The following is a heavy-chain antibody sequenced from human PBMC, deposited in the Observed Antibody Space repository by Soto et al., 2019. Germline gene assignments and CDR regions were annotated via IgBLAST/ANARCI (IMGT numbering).Heavy chain of an antibody. CDR1: GYTFTIYG. J-gene: IGHJ3*02. Sequence: GASVKVSCKASGYTFTIYGISWVRQAPGQGLEWMGWISAYNGNTNYAQKLQGRVTMTTDTSTSTAYKELRSLRSDDTAVYYCARVPRYYDSSGTPPDAFDIWGQGTMVTVSS. V-gene: IGHV1-18*01. D-gene: IGHD3-22*01. CDR2: ISAYNGNT. CDR3: ARVPRYYDSSGTPPDAFDI.